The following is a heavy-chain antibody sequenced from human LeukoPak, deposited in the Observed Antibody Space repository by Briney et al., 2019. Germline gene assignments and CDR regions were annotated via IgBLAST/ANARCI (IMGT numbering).Heavy chain of an antibody. V-gene: IGHV4-30-2*01. CDR1: GGSISSGGYY. CDR3: ARSILEYSSSYYFDY. J-gene: IGHJ4*02. Sequence: PSETLSLTCTVSGGSISSGGYYWSWIRQPPGKGLEWIGYIYHSGSTYYNPSLKSRVTISVDRSKNQFSLKLSSATAADTAVYYCARSILEYSSSYYFDYWGQGTLVTVSS. CDR2: IYHSGST. D-gene: IGHD6-6*01.